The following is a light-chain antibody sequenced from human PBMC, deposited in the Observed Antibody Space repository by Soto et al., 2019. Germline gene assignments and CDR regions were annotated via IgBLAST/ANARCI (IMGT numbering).Light chain of an antibody. V-gene: IGLV1-51*01. Sequence: QSVLTQPASVSAAPGQRVTISCSGSSSNIGGNYVSWYQVLPRTAPKLLIYDNHKRLSGVPDRLSGSKSGTSATLVIAVRHNGDDADYYCGTCDINLDTVVFGGGTKLTVL. CDR1: SSNIGGNY. CDR2: DNH. J-gene: IGLJ2*01. CDR3: GTCDINLDTVV.